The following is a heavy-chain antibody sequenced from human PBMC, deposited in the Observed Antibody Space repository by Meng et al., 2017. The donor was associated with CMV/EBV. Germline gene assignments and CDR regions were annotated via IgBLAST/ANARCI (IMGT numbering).Heavy chain of an antibody. CDR3: ARGVGATGKADY. CDR1: GGSFSGYY. J-gene: IGHJ4*02. CDR2: INHSGST. Sequence: GQLQHGCEGLLKPSETLSLTCAGYGGSFSGYYWSWIRQPPGKGLEWIGEINHSGSTNYNPSLKSRVTISVDTSKNQFSLKLSSVTAADTAVYYCARGVGATGKADYWGQGTLVTVSS. D-gene: IGHD1-26*01. V-gene: IGHV4-34*01.